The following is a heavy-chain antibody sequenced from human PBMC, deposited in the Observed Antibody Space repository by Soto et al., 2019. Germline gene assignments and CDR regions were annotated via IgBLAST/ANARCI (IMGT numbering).Heavy chain of an antibody. V-gene: IGHV3-23*01. J-gene: IGHJ3*01. CDR1: GFSFSSYA. CDR2: ISGRVGIT. Sequence: EVQLLESGGGLVQPGGSLRLSCAASGFSFSSYAMTWVRQAPGKGLEWVSNISGRVGITGYADSVKGRFTISRDNSKNTLYLQMDSLRADDTAVYYCVKNEIGHCINGECSQGHAFAVWGQGTMVTVSS. CDR3: VKNEIGHCINGECSQGHAFAV. D-gene: IGHD2-8*01.